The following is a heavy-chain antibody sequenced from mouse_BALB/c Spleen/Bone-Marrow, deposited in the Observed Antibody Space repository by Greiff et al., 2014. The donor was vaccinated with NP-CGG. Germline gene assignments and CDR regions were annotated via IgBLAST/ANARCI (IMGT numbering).Heavy chain of an antibody. CDR1: GYTFTDYW. V-gene: IGHV1-69*01. CDR3: ARAGYDYYFDY. Sequence: QVQLQQSGAELVMPGASVKMSCKASGYTFTDYWMHWVKQRPGQGLEWIGAIDTSDSYTSYNQKFKGKATLTVDESSSTAYMQRSSLTSEDSAVYYCARAGYDYYFDYWGQGTTLTVSS. D-gene: IGHD2-4*01. CDR2: IDTSDSYT. J-gene: IGHJ2*01.